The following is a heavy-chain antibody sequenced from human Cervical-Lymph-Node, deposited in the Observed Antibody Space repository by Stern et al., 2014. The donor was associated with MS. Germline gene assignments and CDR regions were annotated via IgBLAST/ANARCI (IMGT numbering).Heavy chain of an antibody. D-gene: IGHD2/OR15-2a*01. CDR3: ARERQQYCNSEGCSYWYFDL. CDR1: GGSVSSTNW. CDR2: IYHSGAS. V-gene: IGHV4-4*02. J-gene: IGHJ2*01. Sequence: QVQLQESGPGLVKPSGTLSLTCAVSGGSVSSTNWWSWVRQSPGKGLEWIGNIYHSGASNYRPSLRSRVSLSLDTSKNHLSLPLTSVTAADTAVYYCARERQQYCNSEGCSYWYFDLWGRGTLVTVSS.